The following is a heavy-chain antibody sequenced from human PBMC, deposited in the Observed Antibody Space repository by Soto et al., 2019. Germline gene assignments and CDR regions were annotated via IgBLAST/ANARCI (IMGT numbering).Heavy chain of an antibody. CDR2: IRSKANSYAT. Sequence: WGSLRLSCAASGFTFSGSAMHWVRQASGKGLEWVGRIRSKANSYATAYAASVKGRFTISRDDSKNTAYLQMNSLKTEDTAVYYCARHHSSSLCNWFDPWGQGTLVTVSS. CDR1: GFTFSGSA. J-gene: IGHJ5*02. V-gene: IGHV3-73*01. D-gene: IGHD6-13*01. CDR3: ARHHSSSLCNWFDP.